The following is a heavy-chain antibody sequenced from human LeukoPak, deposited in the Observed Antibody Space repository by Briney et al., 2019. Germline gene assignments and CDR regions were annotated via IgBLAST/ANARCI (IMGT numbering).Heavy chain of an antibody. D-gene: IGHD4-17*01. CDR3: ARSYGDYAWGYYFDY. CDR1: GYTFTSYG. CDR2: ISAYNGNT. Sequence: ASVKVSCKASGYTFTSYGISWVRQAPGQGLEWMGWISAYNGNTNYAQKLQGRVTITTDTSTSTAYMELRSLRSDDTAVYYCARSYGDYAWGYYFDYWGQGTLVTVSS. J-gene: IGHJ4*02. V-gene: IGHV1-18*01.